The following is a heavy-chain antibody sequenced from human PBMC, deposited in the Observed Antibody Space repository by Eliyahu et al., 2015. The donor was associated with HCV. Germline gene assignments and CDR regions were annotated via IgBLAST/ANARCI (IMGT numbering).Heavy chain of an antibody. V-gene: IGHV4-34*01. CDR2: INHSGST. Sequence: QVQLQQWGAGLLKPSETLSLTCAVYGGSFSGYYWSWIRQPPGKGLEWIGEINHSGSTNYNPSLKSRVTISVDTSKNQFSLKLSSVTAADTAVYYCARGPFGRLRAARSRYFDYWGQGTLVTVSS. D-gene: IGHD6-6*01. CDR3: ARGPFGRLRAARSRYFDY. CDR1: GGSFSGYY. J-gene: IGHJ4*02.